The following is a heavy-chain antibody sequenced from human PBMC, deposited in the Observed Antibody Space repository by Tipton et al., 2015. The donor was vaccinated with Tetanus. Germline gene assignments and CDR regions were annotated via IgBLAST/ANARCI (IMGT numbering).Heavy chain of an antibody. CDR3: ARAGGGSWGNFDY. D-gene: IGHD6-13*01. J-gene: IGHJ4*02. CDR1: GGSISSSSYY. V-gene: IGHV4-39*07. Sequence: TLSLTCTVSGGSISSSSYYWGWIRQPPGKGLEWIGSIYYSGSTYYNPSLTSRVTISVDTSKNQFSLKLSSVTAADTAVYYCARAGGGSWGNFDYWGQGTLVTVSS. CDR2: IYYSGST.